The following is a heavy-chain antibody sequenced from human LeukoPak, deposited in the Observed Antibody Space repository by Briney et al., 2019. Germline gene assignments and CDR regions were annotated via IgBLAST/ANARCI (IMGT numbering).Heavy chain of an antibody. D-gene: IGHD4-17*01. J-gene: IGHJ3*02. V-gene: IGHV3-23*01. Sequence: GGPLRLSCAASGFTITAYAMSWVRQSPGKGLEWVSDIGITSEYIHYADSVKGRFTISRDNSKNTVYLEMSSLRAEDAAVYYCAKDPNGDYVGAFDTWGQGTMVIVSS. CDR1: GFTITAYA. CDR3: AKDPNGDYVGAFDT. CDR2: IGITSEYI.